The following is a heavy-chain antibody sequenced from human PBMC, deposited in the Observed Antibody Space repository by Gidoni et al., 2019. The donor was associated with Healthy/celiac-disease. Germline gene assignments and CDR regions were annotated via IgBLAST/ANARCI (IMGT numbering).Heavy chain of an antibody. CDR1: GFTFDDYA. CDR2: ISWNSGSI. Sequence: EVQLVESGGGLVQPGRSLRLSCAASGFTFDDYAMPWVRQAPGKGLEWVSGISWNSGSIGYADSVKGRFTISRDNAKNSLYLQMNSLRAEDTALYYCAKDSAVLTMVRGVLDYWGQGTLVTVSS. J-gene: IGHJ4*02. D-gene: IGHD3-10*01. V-gene: IGHV3-9*01. CDR3: AKDSAVLTMVRGVLDY.